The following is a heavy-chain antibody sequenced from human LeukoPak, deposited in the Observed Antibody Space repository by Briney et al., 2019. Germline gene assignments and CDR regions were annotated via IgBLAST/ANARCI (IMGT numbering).Heavy chain of an antibody. V-gene: IGHV1-2*02. J-gene: IGHJ3*02. CDR2: INPNSGGT. CDR3: ASGPDDYYDSSGYYYVEGAFDI. Sequence: ASVKVSCNASGYTFTGYYMHWVRQAPGQGLEWMGSINPNSGGTNYAQKFQGRVTMTRDTSISTAYMELSRLRSDDTAVYYCASGPDDYYDSSGYYYVEGAFDIWGQGTMVTVSS. D-gene: IGHD3-22*01. CDR1: GYTFTGYY.